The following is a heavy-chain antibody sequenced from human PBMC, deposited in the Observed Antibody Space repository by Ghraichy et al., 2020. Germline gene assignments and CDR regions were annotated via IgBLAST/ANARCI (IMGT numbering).Heavy chain of an antibody. CDR2: ISGSGGST. V-gene: IGHV3-23*01. CDR1: GFTFSSYA. Sequence: LSLTCAASGFTFSSYAMSWVRQAPGKGLEWVSAISGSGGSTYYADSVKGRFTISRDNSKNTLYLQMNSLRAEDTAVYYCAKDLAARPGSVFDYWGQGTLVTVSS. J-gene: IGHJ4*02. CDR3: AKDLAARPGSVFDY. D-gene: IGHD6-6*01.